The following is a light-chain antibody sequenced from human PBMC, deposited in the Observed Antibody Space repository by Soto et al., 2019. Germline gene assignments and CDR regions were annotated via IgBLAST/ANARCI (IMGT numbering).Light chain of an antibody. CDR3: SAYAGSNNFV. CDR1: SSDVGDNY. CDR2: EVS. Sequence: QSLMTHHPSASGSPGQSVTISCTGTSSDVGDNYVSWYQQHLGKAPKLIIYEVSQRPSGVPDRFSGSKSGNTASLTVSGLQTEDEADYYCSAYAGSNNFVFGSGTRVTVL. J-gene: IGLJ1*01. V-gene: IGLV2-8*01.